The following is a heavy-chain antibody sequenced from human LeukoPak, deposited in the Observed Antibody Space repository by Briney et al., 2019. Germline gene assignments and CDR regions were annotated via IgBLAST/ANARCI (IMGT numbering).Heavy chain of an antibody. V-gene: IGHV5-51*01. CDR3: SRHVRMATVRYFDY. CDR1: GYSLTTYW. Sequence: GESPKISCKASGYSLTTYWIAWVRQMPGKGLEWMVIIYPGDSDTRYSPSFEGQVTISADKSTSTVYLQWSSLKASDTAIYYCSRHVRMATVRYFDYWGQGTLVTVSS. J-gene: IGHJ4*02. CDR2: IYPGDSDT. D-gene: IGHD5-24*01.